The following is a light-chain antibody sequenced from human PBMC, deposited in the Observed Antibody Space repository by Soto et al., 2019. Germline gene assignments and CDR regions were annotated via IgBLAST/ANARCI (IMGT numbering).Light chain of an antibody. CDR3: SSYTTISTHV. J-gene: IGLJ3*02. CDR2: EVS. V-gene: IGLV2-14*01. CDR1: SSDVGSYNY. Sequence: QSALTQPASVSGSLGQSITISCTGTSSDVGSYNYVSWYQQYPGRAPKLMIFEVSNRPSGVSNRFSGSKSGSTASLTISGLQAEDEADYYCSSYTTISTHVFGGGTQLTVL.